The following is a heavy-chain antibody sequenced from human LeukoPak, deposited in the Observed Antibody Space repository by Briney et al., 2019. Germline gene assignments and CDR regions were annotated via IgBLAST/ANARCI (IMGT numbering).Heavy chain of an antibody. CDR3: AKAASSRPAAEFDY. CDR1: GFTFDDYA. V-gene: IGHV3-9*01. CDR2: INWNSGSI. D-gene: IGHD2-2*01. J-gene: IGHJ4*02. Sequence: PGRSLRLSCAASGFTFDDYAMHWVRQAPGKGLEWVSGINWNSGSIGYADSVKGRFTISRDNAKNSLYLQMNSLRAEDTALYYCAKAASSRPAAEFDYWGQGTLVTVSS.